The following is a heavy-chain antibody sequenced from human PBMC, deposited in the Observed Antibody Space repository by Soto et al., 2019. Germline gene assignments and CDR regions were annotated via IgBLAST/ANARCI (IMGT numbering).Heavy chain of an antibody. D-gene: IGHD6-13*01. V-gene: IGHV4-61*01. Sequence: SETLSLTCTVSGGSVSSGSYYWSWIRQPPGKGLEWIGYIYYSGSTNYNPSLKSRVTISVDTSKNQFSLKLSSVTAADTAVYYCARVRIAAAGTGYFDYWGQGTLVTVS. CDR2: IYYSGST. CDR1: GGSVSSGSYY. J-gene: IGHJ4*02. CDR3: ARVRIAAAGTGYFDY.